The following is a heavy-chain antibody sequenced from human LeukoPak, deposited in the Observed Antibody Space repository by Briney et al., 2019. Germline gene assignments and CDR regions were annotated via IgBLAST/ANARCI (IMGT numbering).Heavy chain of an antibody. J-gene: IGHJ3*02. CDR2: INPNSGGT. V-gene: IGHV1-2*06. Sequence: ASVKVSCKASGYTFTGYYMHWVRQAPGQGFEWMGRINPNSGGTNYAQKFQGRVTMTRDTSISTAYMELSRLRSDDTAVYYCARGGYYYDSSGPSGNAFDIWGQGTMVTVSS. CDR1: GYTFTGYY. CDR3: ARGGYYYDSSGPSGNAFDI. D-gene: IGHD3-22*01.